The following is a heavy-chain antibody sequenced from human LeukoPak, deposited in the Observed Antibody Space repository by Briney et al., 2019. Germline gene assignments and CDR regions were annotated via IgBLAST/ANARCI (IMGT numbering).Heavy chain of an antibody. V-gene: IGHV4-61*01. CDR1: GGSVCSESYR. D-gene: IGHD3-16*01. CDR2: VFKSGSS. J-gene: IGHJ3*02. Sequence: PSETLSLTCTVSGGSVCSESYRGGWVRQPRGKGRECSAFVFKSGSSNYNPSRKSRVTISVDTSTNQFSLKLNSVTAADTAQYHCARGVGGVREGFDIWGQGTMVTVSS. CDR3: ARGVGGVREGFDI.